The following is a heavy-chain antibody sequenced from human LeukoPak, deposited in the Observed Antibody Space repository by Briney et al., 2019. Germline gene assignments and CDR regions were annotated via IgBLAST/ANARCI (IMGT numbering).Heavy chain of an antibody. CDR3: ARVASFGFGELLAIDF. CDR1: GFIFSDHY. J-gene: IGHJ4*02. D-gene: IGHD3-10*01. CDR2: ISGRSSYT. Sequence: GGSLRLSCAASGFIFSDHYMSWIRQAPGKGLEWVSPISGRSSYTNFADSVKGRFTISRDHAKDSLFLQMESVRAEDTGVYYCARVASFGFGELLAIDFWGQGTLVAVSS. V-gene: IGHV3-11*06.